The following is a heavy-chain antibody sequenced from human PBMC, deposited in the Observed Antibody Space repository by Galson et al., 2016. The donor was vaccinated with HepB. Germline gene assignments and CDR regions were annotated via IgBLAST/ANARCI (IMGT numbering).Heavy chain of an antibody. CDR1: GGSLSGYY. Sequence: ETLSLTCGVSGGSLSGYYWNWIRQTPGKGLEWIGEIDDSETTDYNPSLKSRVTISEDTSKNQFSLRLSSQTAADTAVYFCARAWGRGSYAGVFDIWGQGTPVAVSP. CDR3: ARAWGRGSYAGVFDI. CDR2: IDDSETT. D-gene: IGHD3-10*01. V-gene: IGHV4-34*01. J-gene: IGHJ3*02.